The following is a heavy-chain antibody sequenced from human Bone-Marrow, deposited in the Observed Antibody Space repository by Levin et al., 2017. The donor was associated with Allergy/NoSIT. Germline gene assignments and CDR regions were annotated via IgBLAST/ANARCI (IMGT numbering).Heavy chain of an antibody. D-gene: IGHD1-7*01. V-gene: IGHV4-59*11. Sequence: SETLSLTCTVSGGSITSHYWSWIRQSPGKELEWIGYIYYTGNTKSNPSLQSRVTMSMDTSKNQFSLTLNSVTAADTAVYYCARESWNFPFDFWGQGTLVTVSS. CDR3: ARESWNFPFDF. CDR1: GGSITSHY. CDR2: IYYTGNT. J-gene: IGHJ4*02.